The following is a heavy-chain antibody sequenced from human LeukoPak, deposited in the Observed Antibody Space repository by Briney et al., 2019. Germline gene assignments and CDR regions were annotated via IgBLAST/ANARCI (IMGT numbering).Heavy chain of an antibody. D-gene: IGHD1-14*01. Sequence: QTGGSLRLSCAASGFTFSSYAMSWVRQAPGKGLEWVSLISGSGGSTYYADSVKGRFTISRDNSKNTLYLQMNSLRAEDTAVYYCARGTGYGVFDYWGQGTLVTVSS. CDR3: ARGTGYGVFDY. CDR2: ISGSGGST. CDR1: GFTFSSYA. J-gene: IGHJ4*02. V-gene: IGHV3-23*01.